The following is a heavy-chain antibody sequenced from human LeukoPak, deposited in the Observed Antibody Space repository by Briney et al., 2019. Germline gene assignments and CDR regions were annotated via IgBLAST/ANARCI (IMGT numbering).Heavy chain of an antibody. CDR2: IYTSGST. CDR3: ARATRYFDWLDAFDI. V-gene: IGHV4-4*07. D-gene: IGHD3-9*01. CDR1: GGSISSYY. Sequence: PSETLSLTCTVSGGSISSYYWSWIRQPAGKGLEWIGRIYTSGSTNYNPSLKSRVTMSVDTSKNQFSLKLSSVTAADTAVYYCARATRYFDWLDAFDIWGQGTMVTVSS. J-gene: IGHJ3*02.